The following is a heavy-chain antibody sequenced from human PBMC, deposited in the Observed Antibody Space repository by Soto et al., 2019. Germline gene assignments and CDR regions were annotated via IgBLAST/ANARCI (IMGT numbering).Heavy chain of an antibody. CDR1: GYTFPRYD. V-gene: IGHV1-8*01. CDR2: MNPNCGNT. Sequence: ASVKVSCKASGYTFPRYDINWVRQATGQGLEWMGWMNPNCGNTGYAQKFQGRVTLPRNTSISTAYMELSSLRTENTAVYYGARGSESGIDYWGQGTPVTVSS. CDR3: ARGSESGIDY. J-gene: IGHJ4*02.